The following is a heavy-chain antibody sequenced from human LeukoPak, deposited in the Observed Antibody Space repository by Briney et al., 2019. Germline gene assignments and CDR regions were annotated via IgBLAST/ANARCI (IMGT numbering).Heavy chain of an antibody. D-gene: IGHD6-19*01. CDR2: IQYDGSNE. Sequence: GGSLRLSWAASGFTFSTYGMHWVRQAPGKGLEWVAIIQYDGSNEYYANSLKGRFTISRDNSEKTLYLQMNSLKAEDTAVYYCARSVDRKQWLEFDYWGQGTLVTVSS. CDR3: ARSVDRKQWLEFDY. V-gene: IGHV3-30*12. CDR1: GFTFSTYG. J-gene: IGHJ4*02.